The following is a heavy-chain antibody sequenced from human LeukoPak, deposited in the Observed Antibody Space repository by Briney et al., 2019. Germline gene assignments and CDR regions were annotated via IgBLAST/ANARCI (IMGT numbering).Heavy chain of an antibody. CDR3: AKGVEDSGIYYYYYMDV. J-gene: IGHJ6*03. V-gene: IGHV3-23*01. CDR2: VSASGVST. CDR1: GFTFSSYTFSTYA. Sequence: GGSLRLSCAASGFTFSSYTFSTYAMSWVRQAPGKGLEWVSAVSASGVSTYYADSVKGRFTISRDNSKNTLYLQMNGLRAEDTAVYYCAKGVEDSGIYYYYYMDVWGKGTTVTVSS. D-gene: IGHD2-15*01.